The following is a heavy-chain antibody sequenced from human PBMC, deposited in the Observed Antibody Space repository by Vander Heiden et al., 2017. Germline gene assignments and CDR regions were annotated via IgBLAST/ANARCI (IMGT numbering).Heavy chain of an antibody. CDR3: LYFDSWRGLDS. V-gene: IGHV3-15*01. CDR2: VKSKNDGGTI. Sequence: EVQLVESGGGMVKPGWSLRLSCAGSGFTFSYAWMSWVRQAPGKGLEWVGRVKSKNDGGTIDYAAPVKGRFTISRDDSENTLYLQMDSLKTEDTAVYYCLYFDSWRGLDSWGQGTLVTVSS. CDR1: GFTFSYAW. J-gene: IGHJ4*02. D-gene: IGHD3-9*01.